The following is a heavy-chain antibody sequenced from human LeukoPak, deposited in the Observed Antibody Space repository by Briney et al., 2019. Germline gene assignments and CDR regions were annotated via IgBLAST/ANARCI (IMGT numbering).Heavy chain of an antibody. V-gene: IGHV4-34*01. D-gene: IGHD4-23*01. CDR1: GDSIRKYY. Sequence: SETLSLTCGVSGDSIRKYYWTWIRQPPGKGLEWIGEINHSGGTNYNPSLKSRVTISVDTSKSQFSLKLTSVTAADTAVYYCARRSPTVVSYYRYYYLDVWGKGTTVTISS. CDR2: INHSGGT. CDR3: ARRSPTVVSYYRYYYLDV. J-gene: IGHJ6*03.